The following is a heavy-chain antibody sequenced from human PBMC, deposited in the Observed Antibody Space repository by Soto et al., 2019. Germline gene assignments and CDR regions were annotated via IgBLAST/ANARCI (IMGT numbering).Heavy chain of an antibody. J-gene: IGHJ4*02. CDR1: GGSISSGGYS. V-gene: IGHV4-30-2*01. CDR3: ARVTMVRGVIGVVDY. CDR2: IYHSGST. D-gene: IGHD3-10*01. Sequence: SETLSLTCAVSGGSISSGGYSWSWIRQPPGKGLEWIGYIYHSGSTYYNPSLKSRVTISVDRSKNQFSLKLSSVTAADTAVYYCARVTMVRGVIGVVDYWGQGTLVTVS.